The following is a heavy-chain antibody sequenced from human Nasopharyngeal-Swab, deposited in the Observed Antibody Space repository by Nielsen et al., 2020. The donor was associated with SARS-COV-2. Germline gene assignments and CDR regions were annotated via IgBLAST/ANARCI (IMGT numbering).Heavy chain of an antibody. J-gene: IGHJ4*02. Sequence: ASVKVSCKASGYTFTSYDINWVRQATGQGLEWMGWMNPNSGNTGYAQKFQGRVTMTRNTSISTAHMELSSLRSEDTAVYYCARREKIVAGTYYWGQGTLVTVSS. CDR3: ARREKIVAGTYY. CDR1: GYTFTSYD. D-gene: IGHD6-19*01. CDR2: MNPNSGNT. V-gene: IGHV1-8*01.